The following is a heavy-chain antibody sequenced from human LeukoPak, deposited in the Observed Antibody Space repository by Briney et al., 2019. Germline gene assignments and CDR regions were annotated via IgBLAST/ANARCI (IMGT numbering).Heavy chain of an antibody. CDR2: IFPSDSHT. CDR1: GYNFTTHW. Sequence: GESLKISCKGSGYNFTTHWIGWVRQMPGKGLQWMGIIFPSDSHTSYSPSFQGQITISADRSIRTPYLHLSCLKASDTAMYYCARALGSGNYMTFDYWGQGTLVTVSS. V-gene: IGHV5-51*01. CDR3: ARALGSGNYMTFDY. D-gene: IGHD3-10*01. J-gene: IGHJ4*02.